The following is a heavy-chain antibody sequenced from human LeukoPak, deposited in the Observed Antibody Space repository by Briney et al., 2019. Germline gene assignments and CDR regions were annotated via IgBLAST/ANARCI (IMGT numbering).Heavy chain of an antibody. D-gene: IGHD3-3*01. V-gene: IGHV1-8*01. Sequence: ASVKVSCKASGYTFTSYDINWVRQATGQGLEWMGWMNPNSGNTGYAQKFQGRVTMTRNTSISTAYMELSSLRSEDTAVYYCARAREPHRNTIFGVVIIPYGMDVWGQGTTVTVSS. J-gene: IGHJ6*02. CDR1: GYTFTSYD. CDR3: ARAREPHRNTIFGVVIIPYGMDV. CDR2: MNPNSGNT.